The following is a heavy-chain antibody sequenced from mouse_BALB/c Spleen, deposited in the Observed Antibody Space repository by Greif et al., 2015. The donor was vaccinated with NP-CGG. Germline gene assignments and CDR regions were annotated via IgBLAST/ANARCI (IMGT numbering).Heavy chain of an antibody. CDR3: ARWDWYFGV. CDR2: IDPANGNT. Sequence: EVQLQESGAELVKPGASVKLSCTASGFNIKDTYMHWVKQRPEQGLEWIGRIDPANGNTKYDPKFQGKATITADTSSNTAYLQLSSLTSEDTAVYYWARWDWYFGVWGAGTTVTVSS. J-gene: IGHJ1*01. V-gene: IGHV14-3*02. CDR1: GFNIKDTY.